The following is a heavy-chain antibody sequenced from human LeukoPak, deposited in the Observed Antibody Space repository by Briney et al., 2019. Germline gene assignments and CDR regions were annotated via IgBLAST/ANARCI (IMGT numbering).Heavy chain of an antibody. CDR3: ARDGDIVVVPAANLHWFDP. V-gene: IGHV4-38-2*02. CDR2: IYHGRNT. J-gene: IGHJ5*02. Sequence: PSETLSLTCAVSGYSISSGYNWGWSRQPPGKGLEEVGRIYHGRNTYYNPSLKSRVTISVDTSKNQFSLKLSSVTAADTAVYYCARDGDIVVVPAANLHWFDPWGQGTLVTVSS. CDR1: GYSISSGYN. D-gene: IGHD2-2*01.